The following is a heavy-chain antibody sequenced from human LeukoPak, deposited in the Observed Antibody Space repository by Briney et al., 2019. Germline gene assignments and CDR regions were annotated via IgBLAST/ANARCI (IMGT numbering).Heavy chain of an antibody. CDR1: GFTFDDYA. CDR2: ISWNSGSI. V-gene: IGHV3-9*01. J-gene: IGHJ4*02. CDR3: AKEASTMVRGVIMRQYYFDY. D-gene: IGHD3-10*01. Sequence: LAGGSLRLSCAASGFTFDDYAMHWVRQAPGKGLEWVSGISWNSGSIGYADSVKGRFTISRDNAKNSLYLQMNSLRAEDTALYYCAKEASTMVRGVIMRQYYFDYWGQGTLVTVSS.